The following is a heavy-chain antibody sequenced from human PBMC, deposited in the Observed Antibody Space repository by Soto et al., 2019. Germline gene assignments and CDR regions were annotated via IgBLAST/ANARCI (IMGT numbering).Heavy chain of an antibody. CDR2: FYWNDDK. CDR3: AHRPTSTDDFYFDY. CDR1: GFSLTTSGVA. V-gene: IGHV2-5*01. D-gene: IGHD2-21*02. Sequence: QITLTESGPTLVTPTQTLTPTCSFSGFSLTTSGVAVGWFRQPPGKAPEWLALFYWNDDKRYSPSLRSRLTVTGDSSKNQVVLTLANVDPVDSGTYYCAHRPTSTDDFYFDYWGQGTLVTVSS. J-gene: IGHJ4*02.